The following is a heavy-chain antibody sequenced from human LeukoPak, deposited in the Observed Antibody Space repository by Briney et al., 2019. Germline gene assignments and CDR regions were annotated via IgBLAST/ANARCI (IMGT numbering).Heavy chain of an antibody. CDR1: GGSISSSKW. Sequence: SETLSLTCVVSGGSISSSKWWSWVRQPPEKGLEWIGEIYHSGSTNYNPSLKSRVTISVDKSKNQFSLKLSSVTAADTAVYYCARYDVGWYYFDYWGQGTLVTVSS. J-gene: IGHJ4*02. CDR2: IYHSGST. CDR3: ARYDVGWYYFDY. V-gene: IGHV4-4*02. D-gene: IGHD6-19*01.